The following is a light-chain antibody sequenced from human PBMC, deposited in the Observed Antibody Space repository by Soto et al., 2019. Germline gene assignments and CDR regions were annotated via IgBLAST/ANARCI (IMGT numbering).Light chain of an antibody. CDR3: QHNFNFPRT. CDR1: QTIDTY. V-gene: IGKV1-39*01. J-gene: IGKJ1*01. Sequence: DIQLTQSPSSLSASVGDRVTITCRASQTIDTYLNWYQHKPGTAPKVLIYAATYLQNGVPSRFSGTGSGADFTLTISSLQPEDFATYYCQHNFNFPRTFGQGTKVDIK. CDR2: AAT.